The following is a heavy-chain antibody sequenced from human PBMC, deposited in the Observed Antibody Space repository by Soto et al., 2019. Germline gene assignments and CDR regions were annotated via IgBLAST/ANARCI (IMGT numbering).Heavy chain of an antibody. D-gene: IGHD3-3*01. J-gene: IGHJ4*02. CDR2: INPGDGTT. Sequence: QVQLVQSGAEVKKPGASVKVSCKASGYTFTNYFIQWVRQAPGQGLEWMGIINPGDGTTSYAQKFQGRVTMTRDTSTSTVYMDLSSLRSEDTDVYYCERSLQLRKGWAFDYWGQGTLVTVSS. CDR3: ERSLQLRKGWAFDY. V-gene: IGHV1-46*01. CDR1: GYTFTNYF.